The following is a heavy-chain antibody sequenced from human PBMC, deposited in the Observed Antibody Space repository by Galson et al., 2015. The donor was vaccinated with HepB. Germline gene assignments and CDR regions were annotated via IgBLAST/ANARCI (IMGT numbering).Heavy chain of an antibody. J-gene: IGHJ4*02. CDR1: GYTFTSYG. D-gene: IGHD6-19*01. CDR3: ARVYNSGWYGHFDY. Sequence: SVKVCCKAYGYTFTSYGISWVRQAPGQGLQWMGWISSYNGHTNYPQHLQGRVTMTTDTSTSTAYMDLRSLRSDDTAVYYCARVYNSGWYGHFDYWGQGTLVTVSS. V-gene: IGHV1-18*01. CDR2: ISSYNGHT.